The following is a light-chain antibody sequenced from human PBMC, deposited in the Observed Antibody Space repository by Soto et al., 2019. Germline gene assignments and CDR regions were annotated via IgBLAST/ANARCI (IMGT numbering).Light chain of an antibody. J-gene: IGLJ1*01. Sequence: QSVLTQPPSVSGAPGQRVTISCTGSSFNIGAGYDVFWYQQLPGTAPKLLISANNNRPSGIPDRFSASKSGTSASLAITGLQAEDEADYYCQSYDGSLSDLYVFGTGTKLTVL. V-gene: IGLV1-40*01. CDR3: QSYDGSLSDLYV. CDR1: SFNIGAGYD. CDR2: ANN.